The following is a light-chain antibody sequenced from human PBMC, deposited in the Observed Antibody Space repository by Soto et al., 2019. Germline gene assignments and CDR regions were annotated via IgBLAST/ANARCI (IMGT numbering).Light chain of an antibody. CDR2: RVS. CDR3: QQYNTNSWT. Sequence: DIQMTQSPSTLSAFVGDRVTITCRASQSINTWLAWYQQKPGKAPNLLIYRVSNLESGVPSRLSGGGSGTEFTLTISSLQPDDFATYYCQQYNTNSWTFGQGTKVEVK. J-gene: IGKJ1*01. CDR1: QSINTW. V-gene: IGKV1-5*03.